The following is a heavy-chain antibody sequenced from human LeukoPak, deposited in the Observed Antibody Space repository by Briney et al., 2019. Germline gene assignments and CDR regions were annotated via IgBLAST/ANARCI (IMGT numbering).Heavy chain of an antibody. Sequence: PGGSLRLSCAASGFTFSSYAMSWVRQAPGKGLEWVALISYDGSNKYYADSVKGRFTISRDNSKNTLYLHVTSLRAEDTAVYYCARDFFDYWGQGTLVTVSS. CDR3: ARDFFDY. J-gene: IGHJ4*02. V-gene: IGHV3-30*03. CDR1: GFTFSSYA. CDR2: ISYDGSNK.